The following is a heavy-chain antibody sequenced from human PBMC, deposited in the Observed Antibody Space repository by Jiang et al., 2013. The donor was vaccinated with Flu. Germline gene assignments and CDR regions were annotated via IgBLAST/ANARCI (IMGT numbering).Heavy chain of an antibody. J-gene: IGHJ6*02. CDR1: GYDFISCY. CDR3: ARESGSGYDFWSGYNYHGLDV. CDR2: MNPSGGST. D-gene: IGHD3-3*01. V-gene: IGHV1-46*01. Sequence: GAEVKKPGASVKVSCKASGYDFISCYMHWVRQAPGQGLEWMGIMNPSGGSTKYAQKFLGRVTMTRDTSTSTAYMELSSLTSEDTAVYYCARESGSGYDFWSGYNYHGLDVWGQGTTVIVSS.